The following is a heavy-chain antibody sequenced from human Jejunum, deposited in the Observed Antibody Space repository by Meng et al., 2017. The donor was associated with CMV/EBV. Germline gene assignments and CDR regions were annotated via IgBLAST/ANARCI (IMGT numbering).Heavy chain of an antibody. CDR1: GFSFSGFG. CDR3: ANFPSSAYYSEMDV. V-gene: IGHV3-30*02. CDR2: TRYDGQNK. J-gene: IGHJ6*02. Sequence: GFSFSGFGMHWVRQAPGKGLEWVAFTRYDGQNKYYLDSVKGRFTISKDNSKNTLYLQMSSLRPEDTGIYYCANFPSSAYYSEMDVWGQGTTVTVSS.